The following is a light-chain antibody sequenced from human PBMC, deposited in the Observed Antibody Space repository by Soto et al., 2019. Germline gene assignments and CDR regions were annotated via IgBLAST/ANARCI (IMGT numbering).Light chain of an antibody. CDR2: DVS. V-gene: IGLV2-14*03. CDR3: TSYTGGSTFVV. J-gene: IGLJ2*01. CDR1: RSDVGGYDY. Sequence: QSALTQPASVSGSLGQSITISCTGTRSDVGGYDYVSWYQHRPGEAPKLMIYDVSLRPSGVSYRFSGSKSGNTASLAISGLQAEDEGDYYCTSYTGGSTFVVFGGGTKLTVL.